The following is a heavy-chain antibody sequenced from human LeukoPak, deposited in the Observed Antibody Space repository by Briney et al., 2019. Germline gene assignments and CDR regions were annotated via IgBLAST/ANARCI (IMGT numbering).Heavy chain of an antibody. J-gene: IGHJ3*01. Sequence: SETLSLTCTVSGGPITSSAYYWVWVRQSPGRGLEWLGSIYNNGDTYYNPSFESRVTIAIETSKNQFSLKMTSVTAADAAAYYCTSRGFRLPLDAFDVWGQGTRAAVSS. CDR2: IYNNGDT. D-gene: IGHD5-24*01. CDR1: GGPITSSAYY. V-gene: IGHV4-39*01. CDR3: TSRGFRLPLDAFDV.